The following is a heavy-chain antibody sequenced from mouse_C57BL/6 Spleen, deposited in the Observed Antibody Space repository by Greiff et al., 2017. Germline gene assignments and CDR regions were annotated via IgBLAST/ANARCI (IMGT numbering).Heavy chain of an antibody. CDR1: GFTFSDYG. CDR2: ISSGSSTI. D-gene: IGHD1-1*01. Sequence: EVMLVESGGGLVKPGGSLKLSCAASGFTFSDYGMHWVRQAPEKGLEWVAYISSGSSTIYYADTVKGRFTISRDNAKNTLFLQMTSLRSEDTAMYYCARKYYYGSSRDWYFDVWGTGTTVTVSS. J-gene: IGHJ1*03. V-gene: IGHV5-17*01. CDR3: ARKYYYGSSRDWYFDV.